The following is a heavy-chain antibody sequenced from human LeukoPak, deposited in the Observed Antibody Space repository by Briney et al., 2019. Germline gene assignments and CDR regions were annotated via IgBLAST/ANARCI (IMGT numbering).Heavy chain of an antibody. CDR2: IKQDGSEK. D-gene: IGHD1-26*01. V-gene: IGHV3-7*01. CDR1: GFTFSSYW. Sequence: GGSLRLSCAASGFTFSSYWMSWVRQAPGKGLEWVANIKQDGSEKYYVDSVKGRFTISRDNAKNSLYLQMNSLRAEDTAVYYCATGVGVGGSNYYYYYGMDVWGQGTTVTVSS. J-gene: IGHJ6*02. CDR3: ATGVGVGGSNYYYYYGMDV.